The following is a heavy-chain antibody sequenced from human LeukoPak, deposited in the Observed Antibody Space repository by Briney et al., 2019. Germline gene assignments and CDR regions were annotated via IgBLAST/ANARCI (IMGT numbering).Heavy chain of an antibody. CDR1: GFTFSSYS. Sequence: GGSLRLSCEASGFTFSSYSMTWVRQAPGTGLQWISTLSGNSAEVFYAESVKGRFTISRDNSMNTLYLEMNYLRADDTALYYCARGGSGWFGRTDYWGQRTLVTVSS. V-gene: IGHV3-23*01. D-gene: IGHD6-19*01. J-gene: IGHJ4*02. CDR3: ARGGSGWFGRTDY. CDR2: LSGNSAEV.